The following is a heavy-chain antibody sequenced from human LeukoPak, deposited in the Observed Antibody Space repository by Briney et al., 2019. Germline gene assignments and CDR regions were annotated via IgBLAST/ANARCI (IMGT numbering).Heavy chain of an antibody. CDR3: ARDPSNSSGYHAHFDS. CDR2: ISCYNGDT. Sequence: GASVKVSCKASGYTFTHHGISWVRQAPGQGLEWMGWISCYNGDTIYAQNVQGRVTMTTDASTRTVYIELRNLGSDDTAMYYCARDPSNSSGYHAHFDSWGRGTLVTVSS. D-gene: IGHD3-22*01. V-gene: IGHV1-18*01. J-gene: IGHJ4*02. CDR1: GYTFTHHG.